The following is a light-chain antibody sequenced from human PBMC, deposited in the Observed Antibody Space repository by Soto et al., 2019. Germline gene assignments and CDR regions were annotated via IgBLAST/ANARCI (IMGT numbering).Light chain of an antibody. CDR2: EVS. Sequence: QSALTQPASVSGSPGQSITISCTGSSSDVGRYKYVSWYQHRPGEAPKLVIYEVSNRPSGVSNRFSGSKSGNTASLTISGLQAEDEADYYCTSFTITTRYVFGAGTKVTVL. CDR1: SSDVGRYKY. J-gene: IGLJ1*01. CDR3: TSFTITTRYV. V-gene: IGLV2-14*01.